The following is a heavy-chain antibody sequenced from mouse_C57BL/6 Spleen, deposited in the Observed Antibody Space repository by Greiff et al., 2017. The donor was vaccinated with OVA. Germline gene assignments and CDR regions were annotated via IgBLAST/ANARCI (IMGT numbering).Heavy chain of an antibody. CDR3: ARRGLITTYAMDY. V-gene: IGHV1-55*01. CDR1: GYTFTSYW. J-gene: IGHJ4*01. D-gene: IGHD1-1*01. CDR2: IYPGSGST. Sequence: QVQLQQPGAELVKPGASVKMSCKASGYTFTSYWITWVKQRPGQGLEWIGDIYPGSGSTNYNVKFKSKATLTVDASSSTAYMQLSSLTSEDSAVYYCARRGLITTYAMDYWGQGTSVTVSS.